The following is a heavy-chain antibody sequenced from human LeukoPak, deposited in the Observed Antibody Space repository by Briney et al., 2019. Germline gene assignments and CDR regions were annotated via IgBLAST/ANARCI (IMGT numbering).Heavy chain of an antibody. V-gene: IGHV3-9*01. D-gene: IGHD2-2*03. Sequence: GRSLRLSCGASGFTFHEKYAMHWVRQAPGKGLEWVSGFSLDSDNVGYADSVRGRFTVSRDSAKNSLYLQMNYLRPEDTALYFCTKDMDPGGINVWGQGTTVIVSS. CDR1: GFTFHEKYA. CDR3: TKDMDPGGINV. J-gene: IGHJ6*02. CDR2: FSLDSDNV.